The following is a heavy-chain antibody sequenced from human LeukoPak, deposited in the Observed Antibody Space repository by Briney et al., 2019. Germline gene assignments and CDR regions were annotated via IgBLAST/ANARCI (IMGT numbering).Heavy chain of an antibody. CDR1: GGSISSSSYY. D-gene: IGHD2-21*02. CDR2: IYYSGST. CDR3: ARDPRDLPADY. V-gene: IGHV4-39*07. Sequence: SEPLSLTCTVSGGSISSSSYYWGWIRQPPGKGLEWIGSIYYSGSTYYNPSLKSRVTISVDTSKNQFSLKLSSVTAADTAVYYCARDPRDLPADYWGQGTLVTVSS. J-gene: IGHJ4*02.